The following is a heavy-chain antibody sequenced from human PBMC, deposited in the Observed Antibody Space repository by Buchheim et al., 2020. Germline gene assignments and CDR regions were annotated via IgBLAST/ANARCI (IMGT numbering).Heavy chain of an antibody. CDR3: AKHYSNRFDP. CDR1: GFTFSNYV. CDR2: ISDGGGSI. Sequence: EVQLLESGGGLVQPGGSLRLSCAASGFTFSNYVMSWVRQAPEKGLEWVSSISDGGGSIYYADSVKGRFTISRDNSKKTLYLQMNSLRAEDTAIYYCAKHYSNRFDPWGQGT. V-gene: IGHV3-23*01. J-gene: IGHJ5*02. D-gene: IGHD6-13*01.